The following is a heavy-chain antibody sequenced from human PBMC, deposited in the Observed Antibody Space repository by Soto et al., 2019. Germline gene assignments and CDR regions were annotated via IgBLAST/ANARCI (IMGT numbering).Heavy chain of an antibody. CDR3: ARHREPGIAVAGIWFDP. J-gene: IGHJ5*02. D-gene: IGHD6-19*01. CDR2: IYPGDSDT. Sequence: GESLKISCKGSGYSFTSYWIGWVRQMPGKGLEWMGIIYPGDSDTRYSPSFQGQVTISADKSISTAYLQWSSLKASDTAMYYCARHREPGIAVAGIWFDPWGQGTLVTVSS. V-gene: IGHV5-51*01. CDR1: GYSFTSYW.